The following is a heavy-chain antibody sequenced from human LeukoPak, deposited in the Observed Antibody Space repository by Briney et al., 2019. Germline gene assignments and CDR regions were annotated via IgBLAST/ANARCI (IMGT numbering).Heavy chain of an antibody. V-gene: IGHV4-59*01. Sequence: PSETLSLTCTVSGGSMSSYYWSWIRQPPGKGLEWIGYIYYSGITNYNPSLKSRVTISIDTSENQFSLNLRSVTAADTAVYSCARSVRLLSLATADNWFDPWGQGTLVTVSS. CDR3: ARSVRLLSLATADNWFDP. CDR1: GGSMSSYY. D-gene: IGHD2-21*02. CDR2: IYYSGIT. J-gene: IGHJ5*02.